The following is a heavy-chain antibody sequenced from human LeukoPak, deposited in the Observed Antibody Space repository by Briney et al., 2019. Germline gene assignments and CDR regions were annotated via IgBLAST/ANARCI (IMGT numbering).Heavy chain of an antibody. CDR2: ISAYNGNT. CDR3: ARDSSGYYYPDFDY. D-gene: IGHD3-22*01. V-gene: IGHV1-18*01. Sequence: ASVKVSCKASGYTFTSYGISWVRQAPGQGLEWMGWISAYNGNTNYAQKLQGRVTMTTDTSTSTAYMEPRSLRSDDTAVYYCARDSSGYYYPDFDYWGQGTLVTVSS. J-gene: IGHJ4*02. CDR1: GYTFTSYG.